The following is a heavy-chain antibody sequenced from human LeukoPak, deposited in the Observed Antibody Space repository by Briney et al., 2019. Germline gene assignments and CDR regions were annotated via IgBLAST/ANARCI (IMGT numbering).Heavy chain of an antibody. J-gene: IGHJ4*02. V-gene: IGHV4-34*01. Sequence: PSATLSLTCAVYGGSFSGYYWSWIRQPPGKGLEWIGEINHSGSTNYNPSLKSRVTISVDTSKNQFSLKLSSVTAADTAVYYCARTSGSRRRYFDYWGQGTLVTVSS. CDR2: INHSGST. CDR3: ARTSGSRRRYFDY. D-gene: IGHD1-26*01. CDR1: GGSFSGYY.